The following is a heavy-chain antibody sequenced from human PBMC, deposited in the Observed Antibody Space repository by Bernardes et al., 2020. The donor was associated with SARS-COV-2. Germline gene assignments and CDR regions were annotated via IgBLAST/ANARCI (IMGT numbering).Heavy chain of an antibody. D-gene: IGHD2-2*02. J-gene: IGHJ3*02. CDR1: GFTFRNSA. Sequence: VGSLLLSCAASGFTFRNSAMSWVRQAPGPGLAWVSAISGSGGTTYYADSVKGRFTISRDNSKNTLYLQMNSLRAEDTAVYYCAKGGYCSSISCYMLGWAFEIWGQGTRVTGSS. CDR3: AKGGYCSSISCYMLGWAFEI. V-gene: IGHV3-23*01. CDR2: ISGSGGTT.